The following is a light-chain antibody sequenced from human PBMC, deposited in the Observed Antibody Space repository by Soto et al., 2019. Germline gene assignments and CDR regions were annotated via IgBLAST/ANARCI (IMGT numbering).Light chain of an antibody. CDR1: QSLVFSDGKTY. Sequence: DVVMTQSPLSLPVTLGQPASISCRSSQSLVFSDGKTYLNWYHQRPGQSPRRLIYKVSNRDSGVPDRFSGSGSGTDFTLKISRVEAEDVGVYYCMQGTHWPPYTFGQGTNLEIK. V-gene: IGKV2-30*01. J-gene: IGKJ2*01. CDR2: KVS. CDR3: MQGTHWPPYT.